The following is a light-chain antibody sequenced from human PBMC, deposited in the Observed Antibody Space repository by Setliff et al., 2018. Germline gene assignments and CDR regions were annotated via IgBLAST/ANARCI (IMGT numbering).Light chain of an antibody. CDR2: GNN. CDR3: QSYDSSLSAYV. J-gene: IGLJ1*01. CDR1: SSNIGAGYD. V-gene: IGLV1-40*01. Sequence: QSALTQPPSVSGAPGQRVTISCAGRSSNIGAGYDVHWYQQLPGTAPKLLIYGNNNRPSGVPDRFSGSQSGTSASLAITGLHSEDEADYYCQSYDSSLSAYVFGTGTKATVL.